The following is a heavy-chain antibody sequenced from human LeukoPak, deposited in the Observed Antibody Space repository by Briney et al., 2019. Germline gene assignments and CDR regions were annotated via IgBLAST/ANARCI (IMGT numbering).Heavy chain of an antibody. Sequence: SETLSLTCTVSGGSISSYYWGWIRQPPGKGLEWIGSIYHSGSTYYNPSLKSRVTISVDTSKNQFSLKLSSVTAADTAVYYCARVRQQLTYYYYMDVWGKGTTVTISS. CDR2: IYHSGST. V-gene: IGHV4-38-2*02. J-gene: IGHJ6*03. CDR3: ARVRQQLTYYYYMDV. D-gene: IGHD6-13*01. CDR1: GGSISSYY.